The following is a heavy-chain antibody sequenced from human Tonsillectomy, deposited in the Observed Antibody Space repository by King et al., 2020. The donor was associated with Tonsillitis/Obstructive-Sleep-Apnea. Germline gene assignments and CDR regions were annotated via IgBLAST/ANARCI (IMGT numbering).Heavy chain of an antibody. D-gene: IGHD3-16*01. CDR2: IKSKTDGGKT. CDR1: GFTFSNAW. J-gene: IGHJ5*02. CDR3: TTDMKRWFDP. V-gene: IGHV3-15*01. Sequence: VQLVESGGGLVKPGGSLRLSCAASGFTFSNAWMTWVRQAPGKGPEWVGRIKSKTDGGKTDNAAPVKGRFTISKDDSKNTLYLQMNSLKSEDTAVYYCTTDMKRWFDPWGQGTLVTVSS.